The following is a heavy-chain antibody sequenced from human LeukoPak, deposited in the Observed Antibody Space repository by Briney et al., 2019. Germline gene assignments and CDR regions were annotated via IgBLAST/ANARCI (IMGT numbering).Heavy chain of an antibody. CDR3: ARLAGTYYNGAFDY. J-gene: IGHJ4*02. CDR1: GGSFSGYY. V-gene: IGHV4-34*01. Sequence: PSETLSLTCAVYGGSFSGYYWSWIRQPPGKGLEWIGEINHSGSTNYNPSLKSRVTISVDTSENQFSLKLSSVTAADTAVYYCARLAGTYYNGAFDYWGQGTLVTVSS. CDR2: INHSGST. D-gene: IGHD3-10*01.